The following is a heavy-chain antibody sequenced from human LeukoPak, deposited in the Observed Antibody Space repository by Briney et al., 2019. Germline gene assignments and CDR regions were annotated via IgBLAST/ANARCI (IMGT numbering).Heavy chain of an antibody. D-gene: IGHD5-18*01. J-gene: IGHJ6*03. CDR3: ARQYSRGYSYGYYYYYMDV. V-gene: IGHV5-51*01. CDR2: IYPGDSDT. Sequence: GESLKISCKGSGCSFTSYWIGWVRQMPGKGLEWMGIIYPGDSDTRYSPSFQGQVTISADKSISTAYLQWSSLKASDTAMYYCARQYSRGYSYGYYYYYMDVWGKGTTVTVSS. CDR1: GCSFTSYW.